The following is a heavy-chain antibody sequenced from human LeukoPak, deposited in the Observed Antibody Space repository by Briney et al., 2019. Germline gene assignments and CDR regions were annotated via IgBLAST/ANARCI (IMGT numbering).Heavy chain of an antibody. V-gene: IGHV3-30*18. J-gene: IGHJ4*02. Sequence: AGGSLRLSCAASGFTFSSYGMHWVRQAPGKGLEWVAVISYDGSNKYYADSVKGRFTISRDNSKNTLYLQMNSLRAEDTAVYYCAKGGYSRGWRNSFDYWGQGPLVTVSS. CDR1: GFTFSSYG. D-gene: IGHD6-19*01. CDR3: AKGGYSRGWRNSFDY. CDR2: ISYDGSNK.